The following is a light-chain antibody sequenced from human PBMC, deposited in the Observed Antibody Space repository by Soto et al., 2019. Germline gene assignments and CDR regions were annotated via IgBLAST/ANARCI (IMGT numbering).Light chain of an antibody. CDR2: GAS. V-gene: IGKV3-15*01. Sequence: EIVMTQSPATLSVSPGEKGTLSCRASQSVSSSLAWYQQRPGQAPRLFIYGASTRATGVPARFSGTGSGTEFTLTINSLQAEDSAVYYCQQYYNWPRTFGQGTRLEIK. CDR1: QSVSSS. CDR3: QQYYNWPRT. J-gene: IGKJ5*01.